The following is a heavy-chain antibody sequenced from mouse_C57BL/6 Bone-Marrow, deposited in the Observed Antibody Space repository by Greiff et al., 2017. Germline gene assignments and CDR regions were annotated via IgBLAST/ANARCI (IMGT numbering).Heavy chain of an antibody. V-gene: IGHV1-55*01. CDR3: ARWWFAY. CDR2: IYPGSGST. Sequence: QVQLQQPGAELVKPGASVKMSCKASGYTFTSYWITWVKQRPGQGLEWIGDIYPGSGSTNYNEKFKGKATLTADKSSSTAYMELRSLTSEDSAVYFCARWWFAYWGQGTLVTVSA. CDR1: GYTFTSYW. J-gene: IGHJ3*01.